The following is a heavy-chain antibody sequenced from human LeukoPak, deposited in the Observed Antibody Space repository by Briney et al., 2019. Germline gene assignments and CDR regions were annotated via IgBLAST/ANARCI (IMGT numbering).Heavy chain of an antibody. D-gene: IGHD3-10*01. Sequence: SETLSLTCTVSGGSISSGDYYWSWIRQPPGKGLEWIGYIYYSGSTYYNPSLKSRVTISVDTSKNQFSLKLSSVTAADTAVYYCARVPITMVRGVTPLFDIWGQGTMVTVSS. CDR3: ARVPITMVRGVTPLFDI. CDR2: IYYSGST. V-gene: IGHV4-30-4*01. J-gene: IGHJ3*02. CDR1: GGSISSGDYY.